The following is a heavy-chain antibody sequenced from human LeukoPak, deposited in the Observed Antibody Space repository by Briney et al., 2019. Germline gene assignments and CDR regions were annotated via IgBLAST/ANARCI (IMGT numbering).Heavy chain of an antibody. CDR3: ARHRKYYYGSGSYFDY. CDR2: IYYSGST. D-gene: IGHD3-10*01. CDR1: GGSISGYY. V-gene: IGHV4-59*01. J-gene: IGHJ4*02. Sequence: SETLSLTCTVSGGSISGYYWSWIRQPPGKGLEWIGYIYYSGSTNYNPSLKSRVTISVDTSKNQFSLKLSSVTAADTAVYYCARHRKYYYGSGSYFDYWGQGTLVTVSS.